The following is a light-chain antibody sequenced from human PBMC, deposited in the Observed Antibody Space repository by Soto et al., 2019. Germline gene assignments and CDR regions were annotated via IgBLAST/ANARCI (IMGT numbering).Light chain of an antibody. V-gene: IGLV1-44*01. J-gene: IGLJ3*02. CDR2: SSN. Sequence: QSVLTQPPSASGTPGQRVTISCSGSSSNIGGNPVNWYQHLPGTAPKLLIYSSNQRPSGVPDRFSGSKSGTSASLAISGLQSEDEAEYYCTAWDDSLNGVLFGGGTKVTVL. CDR3: TAWDDSLNGVL. CDR1: SSNIGGNP.